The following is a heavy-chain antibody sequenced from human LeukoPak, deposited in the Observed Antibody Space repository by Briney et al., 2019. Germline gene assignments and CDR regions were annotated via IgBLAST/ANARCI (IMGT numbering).Heavy chain of an antibody. V-gene: IGHV4-4*02. D-gene: IGHD4-17*01. Sequence: PSETLSLTCAVSGGSGGSISSSNYWSWVRQPPGKGLEWIGEIYHSGSTNYNPSLKSRVTISVDKSKNQFSLKLNSVTAADTAVYYCAGRSYGDYEGLNDYWGQGTLVTVSS. CDR1: GGSGGSISSSNY. CDR3: AGRSYGDYEGLNDY. CDR2: IYHSGST. J-gene: IGHJ4*02.